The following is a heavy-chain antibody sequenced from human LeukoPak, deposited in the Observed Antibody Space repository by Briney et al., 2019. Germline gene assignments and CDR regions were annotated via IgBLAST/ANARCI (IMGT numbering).Heavy chain of an antibody. CDR1: GFTFSTYG. CDR3: ARDRDWNSGFDY. D-gene: IGHD1-7*01. Sequence: GGSLRLSCAASGFTFSTYGIHWVRQAPGKGLEWVSSISTSSSYIYYADSVKGRFTISRDNARNSLYLQMNSLRAEDTAVYYCARDRDWNSGFDYWGQGTLVTVSS. CDR2: ISTSSSYI. J-gene: IGHJ4*02. V-gene: IGHV3-21*01.